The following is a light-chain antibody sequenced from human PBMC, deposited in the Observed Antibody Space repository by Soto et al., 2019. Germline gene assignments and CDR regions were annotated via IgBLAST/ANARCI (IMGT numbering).Light chain of an antibody. J-gene: IGLJ2*01. V-gene: IGLV1-40*01. Sequence: QSVLTQPPSVSGAPGQRVTISCTGSSSNIGAGYEVHWYQQLPGTAPTLLINGNINRPSGVPDRFSGSKSDTSASLAITGLQAEDEADYYCQSFDSSLSGVVFGGGTKLTVL. CDR3: QSFDSSLSGVV. CDR2: GNI. CDR1: SSNIGAGYE.